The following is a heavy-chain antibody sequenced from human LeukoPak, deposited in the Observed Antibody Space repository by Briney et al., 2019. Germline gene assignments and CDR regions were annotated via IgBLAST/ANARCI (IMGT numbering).Heavy chain of an antibody. Sequence: QPGGSLRLSCAASGFTFSSYGMHWVRQAPGKGLEWVAVIWYDGSNKYYADSVKGRFTISRDNSKNTLYLQMNSLRAEDTAVYYCARDPQTLPTYYYDSSGYYYDYYYGMDVWGQGTTVTVSS. V-gene: IGHV3-33*01. CDR1: GFTFSSYG. CDR2: IWYDGSNK. D-gene: IGHD3-22*01. J-gene: IGHJ6*02. CDR3: ARDPQTLPTYYYDSSGYYYDYYYGMDV.